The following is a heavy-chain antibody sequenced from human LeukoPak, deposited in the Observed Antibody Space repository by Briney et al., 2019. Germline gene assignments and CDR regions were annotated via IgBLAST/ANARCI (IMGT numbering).Heavy chain of an antibody. V-gene: IGHV1-18*01. D-gene: IGHD2-2*02. CDR2: ISAYNGNT. CDR1: GYTFTSYG. J-gene: IGHJ5*02. Sequence: ASVKVSCKASGYTFTSYGISWVRQAPGQGLEWMGWISAYNGNTNYAQKLQGRVTMTTDTSTSTAYTELRSLRSDDTAVYYCARDGIVVVPAAIPWFDPWGQGTLVTVSP. CDR3: ARDGIVVVPAAIPWFDP.